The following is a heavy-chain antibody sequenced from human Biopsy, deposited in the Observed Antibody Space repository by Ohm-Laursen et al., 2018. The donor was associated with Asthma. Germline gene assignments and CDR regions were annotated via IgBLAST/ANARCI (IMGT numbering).Heavy chain of an antibody. D-gene: IGHD3-3*02. CDR2: IKHDGSEK. Sequence: GSLRLSCTASGFTFGDYCMSWVRQVPGRGLEWVANIKHDGSEKNHVDSLKGRFTISRDNAKNLLFLQMNSLRAEDTAVYYCARTFHFWSPYHAEHYQLWGQGTLVTVSS. CDR1: GFTFGDYC. CDR3: ARTFHFWSPYHAEHYQL. V-gene: IGHV3-7*01. J-gene: IGHJ1*01.